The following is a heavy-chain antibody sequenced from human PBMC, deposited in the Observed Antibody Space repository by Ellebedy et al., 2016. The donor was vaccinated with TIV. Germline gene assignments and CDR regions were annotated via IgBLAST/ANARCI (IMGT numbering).Heavy chain of an antibody. J-gene: IGHJ4*02. D-gene: IGHD3-22*01. CDR3: ARGRKVNYYDSSGYYLDY. CDR1: GFTVSSNY. CDR2: IKQDGSEK. V-gene: IGHV3-7*01. Sequence: GESLKISXAASGFTVSSNYMSWVRQAPGKGLEWVANIKQDGSEKYYVDSVKGRFTISRDNAKNSLYLQMNSLTAEDTAVYYCARGRKVNYYDSSGYYLDYWGQGTLVTVSS.